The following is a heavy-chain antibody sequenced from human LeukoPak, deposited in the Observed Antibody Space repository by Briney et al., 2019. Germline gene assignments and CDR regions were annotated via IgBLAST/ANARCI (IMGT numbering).Heavy chain of an antibody. Sequence: PGGSLRLSRAASGFTFSSYAMSWVRQAPGKGLEWVSAISGSGGSTYYADSVKGRFTISRDNSKNTLYLQMNSLRAEDTAVYYCAKDLGLEWFPDYYYYGMDVWGQGTTVTVSS. D-gene: IGHD3-3*01. CDR3: AKDLGLEWFPDYYYYGMDV. J-gene: IGHJ6*02. CDR2: ISGSGGST. CDR1: GFTFSSYA. V-gene: IGHV3-23*01.